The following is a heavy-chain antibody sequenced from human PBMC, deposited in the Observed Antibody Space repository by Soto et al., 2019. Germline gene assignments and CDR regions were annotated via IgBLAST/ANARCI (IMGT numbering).Heavy chain of an antibody. D-gene: IGHD3-3*01. Sequence: GGSLRLSCAASGFTFSSYAMSWVRQAPGKGLEWVSAISGSGGSTYYADSVKGRFTISRDNSKNTLYLQMNSLRAEDTAVYYCAKDRAFGVVHNWFDPWGQGTLVTAPQ. CDR1: GFTFSSYA. J-gene: IGHJ5*02. V-gene: IGHV3-23*01. CDR3: AKDRAFGVVHNWFDP. CDR2: ISGSGGST.